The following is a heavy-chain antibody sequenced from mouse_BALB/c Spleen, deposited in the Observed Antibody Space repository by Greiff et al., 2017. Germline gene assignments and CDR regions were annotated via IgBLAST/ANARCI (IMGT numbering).Heavy chain of an antibody. V-gene: IGHV1-14*01. J-gene: IGHJ2*01. CDR2: INPYNDGT. CDR1: GYTFTSYV. D-gene: IGHD1-1*01. Sequence: VQLQQSGPELVKPGASVKISCKASGYTFTSYVMHWVKQKPGQGLEWIGYINPYNDGTKYNEKFKGKATLTSDKSSSTAYMELSSLTSEDSAVYYCARGSTLYYFDYWGQGTTLTVSS. CDR3: ARGSTLYYFDY.